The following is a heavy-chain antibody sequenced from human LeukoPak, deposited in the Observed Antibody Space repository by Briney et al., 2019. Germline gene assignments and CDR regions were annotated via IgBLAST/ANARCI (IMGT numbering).Heavy chain of an antibody. V-gene: IGHV3-33*08. CDR1: GFTFSTYG. CDR3: ARDEDWSFDY. CDR2: VWSDGGSQ. D-gene: IGHD1-1*01. Sequence: GRSLRLSCVASGFTFSTYGMHWVRQAPGKGLEWVAVVWSDGGSQYCAGSVKDRFTISRDNSKNTLYLQMDSLRDEDTAVYYCARDEDWSFDYWGQGTLVTVSS. J-gene: IGHJ4*02.